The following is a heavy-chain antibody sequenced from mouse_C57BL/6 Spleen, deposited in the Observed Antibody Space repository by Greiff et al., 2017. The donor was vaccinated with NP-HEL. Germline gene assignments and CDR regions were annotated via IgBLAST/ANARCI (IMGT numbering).Heavy chain of an antibody. CDR3: ARDRHYGSSPYWYFDV. D-gene: IGHD1-1*01. CDR2: MSDGGSYT. Sequence: EVQGVGSGGGLLKPGGSLKPPCAAPGFTFSSFALSWVRQTPEKRLEWVATMSDGGSYTYYPDNVKGRFTISRDNAKNNLYLQMSHLKSEDTAMYYCARDRHYGSSPYWYFDVWGTGTTVTVSS. CDR1: GFTFSSFA. J-gene: IGHJ1*03. V-gene: IGHV5-4*01.